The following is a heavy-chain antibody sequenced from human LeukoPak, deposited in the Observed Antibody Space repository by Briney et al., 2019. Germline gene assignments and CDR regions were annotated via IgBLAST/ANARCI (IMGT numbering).Heavy chain of an antibody. J-gene: IGHJ6*03. Sequence: SETLSLTCTVSDDSITIYYWSWIRQPPGKGLEWIGYIYYSGSTNYNPSLKSRVTISVDTSKNQFSLKLSSVTAADTAVYYCARVYYYYMDVWGKGTTVTVSS. V-gene: IGHV4-59*01. CDR1: DDSITIYY. CDR3: ARVYYYYMDV. CDR2: IYYSGST.